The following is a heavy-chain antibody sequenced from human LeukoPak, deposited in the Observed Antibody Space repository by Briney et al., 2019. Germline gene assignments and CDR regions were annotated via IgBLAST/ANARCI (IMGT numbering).Heavy chain of an antibody. CDR1: GGSVSSGSYY. CDR3: ARETYGRYFDC. D-gene: IGHD4-17*01. J-gene: IGHJ4*02. Sequence: SETLSLTCTVSGGSVSSGSYYWSWIRQPPGKGLEWIGYIYYSGSTNYNPSLESRVTISVDTSKNQFSLKLSSVTAADTAVYYCARETYGRYFDCWGQGTLVTVSS. CDR2: IYYSGST. V-gene: IGHV4-61*01.